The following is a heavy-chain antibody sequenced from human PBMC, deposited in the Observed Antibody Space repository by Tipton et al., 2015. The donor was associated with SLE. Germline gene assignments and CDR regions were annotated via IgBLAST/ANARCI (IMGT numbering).Heavy chain of an antibody. V-gene: IGHV4-61*02. CDR1: GGSISSGSYY. Sequence: LRLSFTVSGGSISSGSYYWSWIRQPAGKGLEWIGRIYTSGSTNYNPSLKSRVTISVDTSKNQFSLKLSSVTAADTAVYYCARAIAYQQLAPMDVWGKGTTVTVSS. J-gene: IGHJ6*03. CDR2: IYTSGST. D-gene: IGHD6-13*01. CDR3: ARAIAYQQLAPMDV.